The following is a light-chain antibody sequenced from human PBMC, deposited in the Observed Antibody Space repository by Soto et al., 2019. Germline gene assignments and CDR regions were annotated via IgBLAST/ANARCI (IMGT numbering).Light chain of an antibody. CDR2: DAS. J-gene: IGKJ4*01. Sequence: EIVLTQSPATLSLSPGERATLSCRASQSVSSYLAWYQQKPGQAPRLLINDASNRATGIPSRFSGSESGKDFTLTISSLEPEDFSVYYCQQRTNWPPTVGGGTKVEIK. CDR3: QQRTNWPPT. CDR1: QSVSSY. V-gene: IGKV3-11*01.